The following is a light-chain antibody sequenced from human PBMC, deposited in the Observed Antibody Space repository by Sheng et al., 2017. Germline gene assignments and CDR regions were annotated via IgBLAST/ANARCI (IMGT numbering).Light chain of an antibody. Sequence: EIVLTQSPGTLSLSPGERATLSCRASQSGSSNYLAWYQQKPGQAPRLLIYGASSRATGIPDRFSGSGSGTDFTLTISRLDPEDFAVYYCQQYGSSLLTFGGGTKVEIK. V-gene: IGKV3-20*01. J-gene: IGKJ4*01. CDR3: QQYGSSLLT. CDR1: QSGSSNY. CDR2: GAS.